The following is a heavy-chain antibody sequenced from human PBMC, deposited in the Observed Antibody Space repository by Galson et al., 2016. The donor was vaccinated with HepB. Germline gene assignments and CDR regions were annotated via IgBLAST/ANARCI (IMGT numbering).Heavy chain of an antibody. D-gene: IGHD6-19*01. Sequence: SVKVSCKASGYSFTSFAITWVRQAPGQGLEWMGWISGYNGNTNYAQNHQCRFTMTIETSTNTVYMELRSLTSDDTAVYFCARGSKTAGVDWGQGTLVTVSS. CDR1: GYSFTSFA. CDR2: ISGYNGNT. V-gene: IGHV1-18*01. J-gene: IGHJ1*01. CDR3: ARGSKTAGVD.